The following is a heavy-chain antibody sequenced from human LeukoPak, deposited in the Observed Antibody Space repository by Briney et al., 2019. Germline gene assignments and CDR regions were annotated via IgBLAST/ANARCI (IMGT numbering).Heavy chain of an antibody. CDR1: GYTFTSYD. J-gene: IGHJ5*02. CDR2: MNPNSGNT. CDR3: ARQASTYYDFWSGYSNWFDP. V-gene: IGHV1-8*01. Sequence: ASVKVSCKASGYTFTSYDINWVRQATGQGLEWMGWMNPNSGNTGYAQKFQGRVTMTRNTSISTAYMELSSLRSEDTAVYSCARQASTYYDFWSGYSNWFDPWGQGTLVTVSS. D-gene: IGHD3-3*01.